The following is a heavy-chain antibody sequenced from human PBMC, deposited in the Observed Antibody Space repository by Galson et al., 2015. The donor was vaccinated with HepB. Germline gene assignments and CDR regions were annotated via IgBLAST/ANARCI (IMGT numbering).Heavy chain of an antibody. V-gene: IGHV3-30*03. CDR2: ISYDGSNK. Sequence: LRLSCAASGFTFSSYGMHWVRQAPGKGLEWVAVISYDGSNKYYADSVKGRFTISRDNSKNTLYLQMNSLRAEGTAVYYCARDGRPDYGGMPFDYWGQGTLVTVSS. D-gene: IGHD4-23*01. CDR3: ARDGRPDYGGMPFDY. J-gene: IGHJ4*02. CDR1: GFTFSSYG.